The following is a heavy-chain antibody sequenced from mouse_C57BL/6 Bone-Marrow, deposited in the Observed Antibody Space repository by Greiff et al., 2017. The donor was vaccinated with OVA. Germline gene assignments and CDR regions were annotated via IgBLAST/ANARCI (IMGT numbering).Heavy chain of an antibody. V-gene: IGHV1-74*01. CDR3: AMGTTVVAKLGY. J-gene: IGHJ2*01. Sequence: QVQLQQPGAELVKPGASVKVSCKASGYTFTSHWMHWVKQRPGQGLEWIGRIHPSDSDTNYNQKFKGKATLTVDKSSSTAYMQLSSLTSEDSAVYYCAMGTTVVAKLGYWGQGTTLTVSS. D-gene: IGHD1-1*01. CDR2: IHPSDSDT. CDR1: GYTFTSHW.